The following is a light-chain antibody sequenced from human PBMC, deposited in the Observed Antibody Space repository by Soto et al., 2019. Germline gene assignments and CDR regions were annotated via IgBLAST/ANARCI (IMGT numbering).Light chain of an antibody. Sequence: EIVLTQSPGTLSLSPGERDTLSCRASQSVNSLYLAWYQQKPGQAHRLLIYGASSRATGIPDRFSGSGSGTDFTLTISRLEPEDFAVYYCQQYSGSQTFGGGTKVEIK. V-gene: IGKV3-20*01. CDR3: QQYSGSQT. CDR1: QSVNSLY. CDR2: GAS. J-gene: IGKJ4*01.